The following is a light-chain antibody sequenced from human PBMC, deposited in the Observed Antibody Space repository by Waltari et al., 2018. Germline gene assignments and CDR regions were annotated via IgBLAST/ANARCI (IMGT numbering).Light chain of an antibody. J-gene: IGKJ3*01. Sequence: ETVMTQSPTTLSVSPGEGVTLSCRASQSVGTNLAWHQHTPGQAPRLSIYGASTRAAGIPVRFSGSGSGTEFTLTISGLQSEDFAVSYCHQYNNRPPFTFGPGTKVDI. CDR2: GAS. V-gene: IGKV3-15*01. CDR1: QSVGTN. CDR3: HQYNNRPPFT.